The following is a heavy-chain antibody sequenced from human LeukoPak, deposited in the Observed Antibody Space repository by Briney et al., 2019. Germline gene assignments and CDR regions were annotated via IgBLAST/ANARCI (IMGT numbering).Heavy chain of an antibody. CDR1: GGSISSYY. CDR3: ARRSWSSSWSGYYFDY. J-gene: IGHJ4*02. D-gene: IGHD6-13*01. CDR2: IYYSGST. Sequence: SETLSLTCTVSGGSISSYYWSWIRQPPGKGLEWIGYIYYSGSTNYNPSLKSRVTISVDTSKNQFSLKLSSVTAADTAVYYCARRSWSSSWSGYYFDYWGQGTLVTVSS. V-gene: IGHV4-59*08.